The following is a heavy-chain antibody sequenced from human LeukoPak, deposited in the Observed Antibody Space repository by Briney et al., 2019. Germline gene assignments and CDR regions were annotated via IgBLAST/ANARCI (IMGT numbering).Heavy chain of an antibody. CDR2: ISSSGSTI. Sequence: PGGALRLSCAASGFTFSDYYMSWVRPGPGEGLGWGSYISSSGSTIYYADSVKGRFTISRDNAKNSLYLQMNSLRAEDTAVYYCARSQKYYYDSSGYRAYFDYWGQGTLVTVSS. V-gene: IGHV3-11*04. J-gene: IGHJ4*02. CDR3: ARSQKYYYDSSGYRAYFDY. D-gene: IGHD3-22*01. CDR1: GFTFSDYY.